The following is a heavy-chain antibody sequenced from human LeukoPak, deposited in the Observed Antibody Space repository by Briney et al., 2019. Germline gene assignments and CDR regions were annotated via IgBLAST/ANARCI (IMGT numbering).Heavy chain of an antibody. CDR1: GITFSRHA. CDR2: ISDTVIA. J-gene: IGHJ2*01. D-gene: IGHD1-26*01. Sequence: GGSLRLSCAASGITFSRHAMAWVRQAPGKGLEWVSTISDTVIAYYADSVKGRFTISRDNSKNTLYLHMNSLRADDTAIYYCAKGDIAGGISWYFDLWGRGTLVTASS. CDR3: AKGDIAGGISWYFDL. V-gene: IGHV3-23*01.